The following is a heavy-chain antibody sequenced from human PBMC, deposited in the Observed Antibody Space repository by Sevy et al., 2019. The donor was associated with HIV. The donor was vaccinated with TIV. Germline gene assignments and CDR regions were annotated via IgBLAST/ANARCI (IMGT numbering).Heavy chain of an antibody. CDR2: IKSNTDGGTA. J-gene: IGHJ4*02. D-gene: IGHD3-3*01. CDR1: GFTFSKAW. V-gene: IGHV3-15*01. CDR3: TTKKDFWSGYFYFDY. Sequence: GGSLRLSCAASGFTFSKAWMSWVRQAPGKGLEWVGRIKSNTDGGTADYAEPVKGRFTISRDDSKNTLYLQVNSLKTDDTAVYYCTTKKDFWSGYFYFDYWGQGTLVTVSS.